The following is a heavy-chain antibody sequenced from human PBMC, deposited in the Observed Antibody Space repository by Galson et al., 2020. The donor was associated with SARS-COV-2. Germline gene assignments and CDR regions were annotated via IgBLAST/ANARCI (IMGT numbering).Heavy chain of an antibody. V-gene: IGHV4-34*01. D-gene: IGHD1-20*01. CDR2: INYSGKT. CDR1: GGSFSDYC. J-gene: IGHJ4*02. CDR3: ARGAPGM. Sequence: MPPPCAAFGGSFSDYCWTWIRQFPGKGLEWIGQINYSGKTNYNPSLKSRVTISVDTSKNQFSLKLTSVTAADTAVYYCARGAPGMWGQGALVTVSS.